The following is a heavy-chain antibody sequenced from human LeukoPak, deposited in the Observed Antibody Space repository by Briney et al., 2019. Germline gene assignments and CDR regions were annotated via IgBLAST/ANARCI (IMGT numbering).Heavy chain of an antibody. CDR2: VYYSGTT. D-gene: IGHD1-7*01. V-gene: IGHV4-59*12. Sequence: SETLSLTCTVSGGSMSSYYWSWIRQPPGKGLEWIGYVYYSGTTNYNPSLRSRVTISVDTSKNQFSLKLSSVTAADTAVYYCARGRNWDFQFDYWGQGTLVTVSS. J-gene: IGHJ4*02. CDR3: ARGRNWDFQFDY. CDR1: GGSMSSYY.